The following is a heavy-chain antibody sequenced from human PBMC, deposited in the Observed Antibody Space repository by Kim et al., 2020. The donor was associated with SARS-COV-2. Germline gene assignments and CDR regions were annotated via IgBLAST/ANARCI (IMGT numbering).Heavy chain of an antibody. Sequence: SETLSLTCAVYGGSFSDYTWSWIRQPPGKGLEWIGEINHSGVTNLSPSLKSRITISVDTSKSQFSLRLKSMTATDTAIYYCARGRAGVVPAPVLGLGPWFDFYVVDVWGRGTPVAVSS. J-gene: IGHJ6*02. V-gene: IGHV4-34*01. D-gene: IGHD2-2*02. CDR3: ARGRAGVVPAPVLGLGPWFDFYVVDV. CDR1: GGSFSDYT. CDR2: INHSGVT.